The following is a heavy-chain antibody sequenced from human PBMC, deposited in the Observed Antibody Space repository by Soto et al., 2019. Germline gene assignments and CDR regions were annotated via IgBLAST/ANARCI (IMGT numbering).Heavy chain of an antibody. CDR2: VVVGSGNT. J-gene: IGHJ6*02. CDR1: GFTFTSSA. Sequence: ASVKVSCKASGFTFTSSAVHWVRQARGQRLEWIGWVVVGSGNTNYAQKFQERVTITRDMSTSTAYMELSSLRSEDTAVYYCAAVGYCSGGSCYFDYYYGMDVWGQGTTVTVSS. V-gene: IGHV1-58*01. CDR3: AAVGYCSGGSCYFDYYYGMDV. D-gene: IGHD2-15*01.